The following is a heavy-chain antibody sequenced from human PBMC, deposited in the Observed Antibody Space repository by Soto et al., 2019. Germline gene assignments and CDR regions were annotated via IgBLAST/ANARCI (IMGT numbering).Heavy chain of an antibody. CDR1: VGIFSSSA. Sequence: VKVACEASVGIFSSSARHWVRPTPGQGLEWMGGIVPMNGSPKYAQEFLGRVTISADASATPAYMDLSGLKSEDTAVYYCSFAPNYTYHLTRHWGRGTQVTVSS. V-gene: IGHV1-69*13. J-gene: IGHJ4*02. D-gene: IGHD3-3*01. CDR2: IVPMNGSP. CDR3: SFAPNYTYHLTRH.